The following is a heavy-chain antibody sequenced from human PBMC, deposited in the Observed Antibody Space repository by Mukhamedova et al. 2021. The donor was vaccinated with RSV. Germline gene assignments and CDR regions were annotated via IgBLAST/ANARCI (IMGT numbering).Heavy chain of an antibody. CDR2: MWKDGGNK. D-gene: IGHD3-16*01. Sequence: GFTFSSYGMHWVRQAPGKGLEWVAVMWKDGGNKYYADSVKGRFTISRDNSKNTLFLQMNSLRAEDTAVYYCARENYPYTNIFDYY. V-gene: IGHV3-33*01. J-gene: IGHJ6*01. CDR1: GFTFSSYG. CDR3: ARENYPYTNIFDYY.